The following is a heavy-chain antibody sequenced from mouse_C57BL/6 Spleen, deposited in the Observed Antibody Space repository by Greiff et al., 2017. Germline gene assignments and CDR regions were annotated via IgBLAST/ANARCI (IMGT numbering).Heavy chain of an antibody. CDR2: ISSGSSTI. CDR1: GFTFSDYG. J-gene: IGHJ4*01. V-gene: IGHV5-17*01. D-gene: IGHD4-1*01. Sequence: EVKLMESGGGLVKPGGSLKLSCAASGFTFSDYGMHWVRQAPEKGLEWVAYISSGSSTIYYADTVKGRFTISRDNAKNTLFLQMTSLRSEDTAMYYCARPLNWAYAMDYWGQGTSVTVSS. CDR3: ARPLNWAYAMDY.